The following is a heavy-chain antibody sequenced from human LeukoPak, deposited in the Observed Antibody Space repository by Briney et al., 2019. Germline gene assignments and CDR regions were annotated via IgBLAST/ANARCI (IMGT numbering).Heavy chain of an antibody. D-gene: IGHD4-17*01. CDR2: FYTSGST. Sequence: PSETLSLTCTVSGGSISSYYWSWIRQPAGKGLEWIGRFYTSGSTNYNPSLKSRVTMSVDTSKNQFSLKLSSVTAADTAVYYYARDGEVGPPTVTPIEYFQHWGQGTLVTVSS. J-gene: IGHJ1*01. V-gene: IGHV4-4*07. CDR3: ARDGEVGPPTVTPIEYFQH. CDR1: GGSISSYY.